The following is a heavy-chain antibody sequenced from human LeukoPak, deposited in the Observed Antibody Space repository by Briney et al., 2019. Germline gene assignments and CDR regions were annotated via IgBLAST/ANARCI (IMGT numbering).Heavy chain of an antibody. CDR1: GFSLNTYA. CDR2: IYSGGST. Sequence: GGSLRLSSAVSGFSLNTYAMSWVRQAPGKGLEWVSVIYSGGSTYYADSVKGRFTISRDNSKNTLYLQMGSLRAEDMAVYYCARAWWELRGDNYYYYMDVWGKGTTVTVSS. D-gene: IGHD1-26*01. J-gene: IGHJ6*03. V-gene: IGHV3-66*02. CDR3: ARAWWELRGDNYYYYMDV.